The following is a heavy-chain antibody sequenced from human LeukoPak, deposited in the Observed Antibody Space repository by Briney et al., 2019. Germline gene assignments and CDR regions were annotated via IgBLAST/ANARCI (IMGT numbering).Heavy chain of an antibody. CDR2: INVGNGNT. D-gene: IGHD2-2*01. V-gene: IGHV1-3*01. CDR1: GYTFTSYA. Sequence: ASVKVSCTASGYTFTSYAMHWVRQAPGQRLEWMGWINVGNGNTKYSQKFQGRVTITRDTSASTAYMELSSLRSEDTAVYYCARGERCSSTSCNAMSEYFQHWGQASLVTVSS. CDR3: ARGERCSSTSCNAMSEYFQH. J-gene: IGHJ1*01.